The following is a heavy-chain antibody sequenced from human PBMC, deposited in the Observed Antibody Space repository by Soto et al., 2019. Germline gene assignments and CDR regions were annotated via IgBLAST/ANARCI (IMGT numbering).Heavy chain of an antibody. CDR2: IKQDGSEK. J-gene: IGHJ6*03. CDR3: ARARKKRNVVTVVEDLYYYYYMDV. V-gene: IGHV3-7*01. Sequence: PGGSLRLSCAASGFTFSSYWMSWVRQAPGKGLEWVANIKQDGSEKYYVDSAKGRFTISRDNAKNSLYLQMNSLRAEDTAVYYCARARKKRNVVTVVEDLYYYYYMDVWGKGTTVTVSS. D-gene: IGHD2-15*01. CDR1: GFTFSSYW.